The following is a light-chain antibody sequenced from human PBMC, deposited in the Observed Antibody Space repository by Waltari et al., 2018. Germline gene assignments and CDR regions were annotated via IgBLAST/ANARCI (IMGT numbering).Light chain of an antibody. Sequence: QSALTQPASVSGSPGQLITISCTGTTNDVGAYYYVSWHQQHPGKAPKLIIYEFTYRPPGVSNRFSGSKSGNTASLTISGLQAEDEADYYCNSYTSTSTYVFGTGTKVTVL. CDR2: EFT. CDR3: NSYTSTSTYV. CDR1: TNDVGAYYY. J-gene: IGLJ1*01. V-gene: IGLV2-14*01.